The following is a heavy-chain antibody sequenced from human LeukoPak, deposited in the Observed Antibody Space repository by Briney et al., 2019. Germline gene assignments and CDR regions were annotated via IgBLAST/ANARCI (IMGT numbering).Heavy chain of an antibody. Sequence: ASVKVSCKASGYTFTSYAMHWVRQAPGQRLEWMGWINAGNGNTKYSQKFQGRVTITRDTSTSTAYMELRSLRSDDTAVYYCARNYYGSGSDPTDYGMDVWGQGTTVTVSS. J-gene: IGHJ6*02. CDR3: ARNYYGSGSDPTDYGMDV. CDR2: INAGNGNT. D-gene: IGHD3-10*01. CDR1: GYTFTSYA. V-gene: IGHV1-3*01.